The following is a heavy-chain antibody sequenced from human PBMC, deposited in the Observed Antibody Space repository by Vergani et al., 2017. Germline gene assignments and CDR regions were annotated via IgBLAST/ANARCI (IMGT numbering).Heavy chain of an antibody. D-gene: IGHD5-24*01. CDR2: IRYDGSNK. J-gene: IGHJ5*02. V-gene: IGHV3-30*02. CDR3: AKDREGGDGYKPADWFDP. Sequence: VQLVESGGGVVQPGGSLRLSCAASGFTFSSYGMHWVRQAPGKGLEWVAFIRYDGSNKYYADSVKGRFTISRDNSKNTLYLQMNSLRAEDTAVYYCAKDREGGDGYKPADWFDPWGQGTLVTVSS. CDR1: GFTFSSYG.